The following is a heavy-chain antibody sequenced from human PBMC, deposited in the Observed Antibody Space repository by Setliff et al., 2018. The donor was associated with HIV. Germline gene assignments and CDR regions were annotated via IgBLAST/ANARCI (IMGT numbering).Heavy chain of an antibody. CDR1: GGSFSDYY. D-gene: IGHD3-16*02. Sequence: PSETLSLTCAVYGGSFSDYYWSWIRQSPGGGLEWIGEINHGGSTIYNPSLKSRVTISIDTSKNQFSLNLTSVTAADTAIYYCARGLDVWGTYRYRNYFDYWGQGTLVTVSS. V-gene: IGHV4-34*01. CDR3: ARGLDVWGTYRYRNYFDY. J-gene: IGHJ4*02. CDR2: INHGGST.